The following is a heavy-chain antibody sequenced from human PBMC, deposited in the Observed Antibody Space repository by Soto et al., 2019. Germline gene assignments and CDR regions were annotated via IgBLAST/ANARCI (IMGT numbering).Heavy chain of an antibody. CDR3: ARTPGYYGDFFDY. Sequence: EVQLVESGGGAVRHGGSLRLSCAASGFPFDDYGMSWVRQAPGKGLEWVSGINRHGGSTGYADSVEGRFTISRDNANNSLHLHMNSLRAEDTAFYYCARTPGYYGDFFDYWGQGTLVTVSA. D-gene: IGHD4-17*01. CDR2: INRHGGST. J-gene: IGHJ4*02. V-gene: IGHV3-20*04. CDR1: GFPFDDYG.